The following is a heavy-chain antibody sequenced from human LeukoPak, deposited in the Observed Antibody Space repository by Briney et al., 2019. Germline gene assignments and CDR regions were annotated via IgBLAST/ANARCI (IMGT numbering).Heavy chain of an antibody. J-gene: IGHJ4*02. CDR2: IYPDDSDT. V-gene: IGHV5-51*01. CDR3: ARHYTAMAPFDY. D-gene: IGHD5-18*01. Sequence: GXXLXISCKGSGYTFTTYWIVWVRQMPXKGLEWMGIIYPDDSDTRYSPSFQGQVTISADKSISTAYLQWSSLKASDTAMYYCARHYTAMAPFDYWGQGTLVTVSS. CDR1: GYTFTTYW.